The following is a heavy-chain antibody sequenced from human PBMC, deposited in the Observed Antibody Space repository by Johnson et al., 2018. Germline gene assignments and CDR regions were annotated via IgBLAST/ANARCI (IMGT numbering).Heavy chain of an antibody. J-gene: IGHJ1*01. V-gene: IGHV5-51*01. D-gene: IGHD3-16*02. CDR2: IYPGDSDT. CDR1: GYSFTSYW. Sequence: VQLVESGAEVKKPGESLKISCKGSGYSFTSYWIGWVRQMPGKGLEWMGIIYPGDSDTRYSPSFQGQVTISADKSISTAYLQWSSLKASDTAMYYCARPHVGRCYRSEYFQHWGQGTLVTVSS. CDR3: ARPHVGRCYRSEYFQH.